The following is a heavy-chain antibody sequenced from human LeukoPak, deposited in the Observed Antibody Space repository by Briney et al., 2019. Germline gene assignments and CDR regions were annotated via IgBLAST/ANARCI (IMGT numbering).Heavy chain of an antibody. CDR3: AKFFQWLVPDYFDY. Sequence: GGSLRLSCAASGFTFSSYSVNWVRQAPGKGLEWVSSISTSSSYIYYIDSVKGRFTISRDNAKRSLYLQMNSLRAEDTAVYYCAKFFQWLVPDYFDYWGQGTLVTVSS. CDR2: ISTSSSYI. V-gene: IGHV3-21*04. D-gene: IGHD6-19*01. CDR1: GFTFSSYS. J-gene: IGHJ4*02.